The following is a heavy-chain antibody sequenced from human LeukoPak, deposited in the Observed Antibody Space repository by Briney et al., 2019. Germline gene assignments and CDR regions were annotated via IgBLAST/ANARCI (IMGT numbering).Heavy chain of an antibody. CDR3: TRAFLYSSSSTFDY. CDR1: GDSVSSNSAA. D-gene: IGHD6-13*01. V-gene: IGHV6-1*01. J-gene: IGHJ4*02. Sequence: SQTLSLTCAISGDSVSSNSAAWNWIRQSPSRGLEWLGRTYYRSKWFNGYAVSVKSRITINPDTSKNEFSLQLNSVTPEDTAVYYCTRAFLYSSSSTFDYWGQGTLVTVSS. CDR2: TYYRSKWFN.